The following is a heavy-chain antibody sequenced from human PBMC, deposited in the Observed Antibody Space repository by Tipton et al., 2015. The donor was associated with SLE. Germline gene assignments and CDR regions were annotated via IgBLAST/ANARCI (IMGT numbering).Heavy chain of an antibody. Sequence: TLSLTCTVSGGSISKYYWSWIRQPPGKGLEWIGYVYNSGSTNYNPSLKSRVTISVDRSRNQFSLKLSSVTAADTAVYYCARHRMMDSSSWAYYFDYWGQGTLVTVSS. CDR3: ARHRMMDSSSWAYYFDY. V-gene: IGHV4-59*08. J-gene: IGHJ4*02. D-gene: IGHD6-13*01. CDR2: VYNSGST. CDR1: GGSISKYY.